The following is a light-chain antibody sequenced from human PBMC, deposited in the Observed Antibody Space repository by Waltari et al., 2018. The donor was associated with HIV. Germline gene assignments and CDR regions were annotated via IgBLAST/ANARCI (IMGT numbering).Light chain of an antibody. CDR3: QAWDSSTVL. Sequence: SHELTQPPSVSVSPGQTATITCSGDSLGDKYASWYQQKPGKSPVLVIYQDDKRPAGIPERFSGSNSGNTATLTITGTQAMDEADYYFQAWDSSTVLFGGGTKLTVL. CDR1: SLGDKY. J-gene: IGLJ2*01. CDR2: QDD. V-gene: IGLV3-1*01.